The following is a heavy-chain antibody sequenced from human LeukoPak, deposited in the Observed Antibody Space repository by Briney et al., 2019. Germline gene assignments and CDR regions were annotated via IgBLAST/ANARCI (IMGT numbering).Heavy chain of an antibody. CDR2: IKQDGSEK. CDR3: ARAGSGWYSEYYFDY. V-gene: IGHV3-7*03. D-gene: IGHD6-19*01. Sequence: GGSLRLSCAASGFTFSSYWMSWVRQAPGKGLEWVANIKQDGSEKYYVDSVKGRFTISRDNAKNSLYLQMNSLRAEDTDVYYCARAGSGWYSEYYFDYWGQGTLVTVSS. CDR1: GFTFSSYW. J-gene: IGHJ4*02.